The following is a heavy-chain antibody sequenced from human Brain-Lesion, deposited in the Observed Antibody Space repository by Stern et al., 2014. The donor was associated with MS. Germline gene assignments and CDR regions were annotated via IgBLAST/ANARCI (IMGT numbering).Heavy chain of an antibody. Sequence: VQLVESGAEVKKPGGSVKVSCKASGYTFSSYDITWVRQASGHGLEWMGWMNPYSCNQGYGQKFKGRVSMTSDPSISTVYMELTSLTSDDTAVYFCARAVRNQLLSEYWGQGTLVTVSS. D-gene: IGHD2-2*01. CDR1: GYTFSSYD. CDR2: MNPYSCNQ. J-gene: IGHJ4*02. CDR3: ARAVRNQLLSEY. V-gene: IGHV1-8*01.